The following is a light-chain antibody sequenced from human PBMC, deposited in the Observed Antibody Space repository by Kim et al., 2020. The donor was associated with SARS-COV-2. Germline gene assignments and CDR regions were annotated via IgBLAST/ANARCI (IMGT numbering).Light chain of an antibody. CDR1: DIGSKA. CDR2: YDS. J-gene: IGLJ1*01. CDR3: QVWISVSDYYV. Sequence: APGKTATITCGGDDIGSKAVHWYQQKPGQAPVLVIYYDSQRPSGIPERFSGSNSGNTATLTISRVEAGDEADYYCQVWISVSDYYVFGAGTKVTVL. V-gene: IGLV3-21*04.